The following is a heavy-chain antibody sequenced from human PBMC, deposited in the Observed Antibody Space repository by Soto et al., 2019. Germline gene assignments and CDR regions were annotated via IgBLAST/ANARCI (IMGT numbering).Heavy chain of an antibody. CDR2: MNPNSGNT. V-gene: IGHV1-8*01. J-gene: IGHJ6*02. Sequence: ASVKVPCKASGYTFTSYDINWVRQATGQGLEWMGWMNPNSGNTGYAQKFQGRVTMTRNTSISTAYMELSSLRSEDTAVYYCAGPVGATGYYYYGMDVWGQGTTVTVSS. D-gene: IGHD1-26*01. CDR3: AGPVGATGYYYYGMDV. CDR1: GYTFTSYD.